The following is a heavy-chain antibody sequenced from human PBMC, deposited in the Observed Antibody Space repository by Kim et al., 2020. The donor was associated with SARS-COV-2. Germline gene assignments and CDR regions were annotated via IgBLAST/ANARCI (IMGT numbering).Heavy chain of an antibody. CDR3: ATTAFGGSNSRYYFDF. CDR1: GDTFNTYA. CDR2: MIPIFRTS. J-gene: IGHJ4*02. D-gene: IGHD3-3*01. V-gene: IGHV1-69*06. Sequence: SVKVSCKTSGDTFNTYAISWIRQAPGQGLEWMGGMIPIFRTSRFAQKFQGRVMITVDKFTSTAYMDLSSLTSEDTAVYYGATTAFGGSNSRYYFDFWGQGTLVTVSS.